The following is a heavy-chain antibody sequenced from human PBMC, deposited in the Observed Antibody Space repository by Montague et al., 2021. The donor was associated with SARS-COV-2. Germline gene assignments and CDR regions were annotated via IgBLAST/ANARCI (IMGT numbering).Heavy chain of an antibody. CDR2: TYYRSKWDS. CDR3: ASSGITLTGLDAFDI. V-gene: IGHV6-1*01. D-gene: IGHD3-9*01. Sequence: CAISGDSVSSKSVAWNWNRQSPSRRLEWLGRTYYRSKWDSDYAESVKRRLVITPDTSKNQVSLQLNSVIPEDTAVYFCASSGITLTGLDAFDIWGQGTMVTVSS. CDR1: GDSVSSKSVA. J-gene: IGHJ3*02.